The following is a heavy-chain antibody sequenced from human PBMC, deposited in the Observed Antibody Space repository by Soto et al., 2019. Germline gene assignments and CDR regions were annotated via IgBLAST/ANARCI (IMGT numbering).Heavy chain of an antibody. Sequence: SLRLSCAASGFTFSSYAMSWVRQAPGKGLEWVSAISGSGGSKYYADSVKGRFTISRDNSKNTLSLQMDSLKTEDTAVYYCASTVVLSAAMDGFDYWGQGTLVTVSS. D-gene: IGHD2-2*01. CDR2: ISGSGGSK. V-gene: IGHV3-23*01. J-gene: IGHJ4*02. CDR3: ASTVVLSAAMDGFDY. CDR1: GFTFSSYA.